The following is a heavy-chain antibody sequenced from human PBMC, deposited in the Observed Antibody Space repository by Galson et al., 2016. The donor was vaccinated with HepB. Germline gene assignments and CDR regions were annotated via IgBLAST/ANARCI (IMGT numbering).Heavy chain of an antibody. CDR1: GYSFTRYG. CDR2: ISTHDDKT. Sequence: SVKVSCKASGYSFTRYGITWVRQAPGQGLEWMGWISTHDDKTSYAQKFQGRVTMTTDTSTNTAYMELRSLRSDDTAVYYCASGDGYSDYWGQGTLVTVSS. J-gene: IGHJ4*02. D-gene: IGHD4-17*01. CDR3: ASGDGYSDY. V-gene: IGHV1-18*01.